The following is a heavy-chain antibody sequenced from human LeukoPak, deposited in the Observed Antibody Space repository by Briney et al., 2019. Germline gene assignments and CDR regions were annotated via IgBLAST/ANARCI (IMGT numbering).Heavy chain of an antibody. CDR2: ISSNGGST. CDR1: GFTFSHYA. V-gene: IGHV3-64D*06. J-gene: IGHJ4*02. D-gene: IGHD3-10*01. Sequence: GGSLRLSCSASGFTFSHYAMHWVRQAPGKGLESVSAISSNGGSTYYADSVKGRFTISRDNSRNTLYLQMSSLRAEDTAVYYCLSGDYWGQGTLVTVSS. CDR3: LSGDY.